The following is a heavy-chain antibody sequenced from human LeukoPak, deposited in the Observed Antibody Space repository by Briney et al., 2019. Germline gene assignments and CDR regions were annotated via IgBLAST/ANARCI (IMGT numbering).Heavy chain of an antibody. Sequence: GGSLRPSCAASGFTFSSYWMHWFRQAPGKGLVWVSRINVDGSITDYADSVRGRFTISRDNAKNTLYLQMDSLRVDDTAVYYCAKDPGPHTAFNWFDTWGQGTLVTVSS. CDR3: AKDPGPHTAFNWFDT. CDR1: GFTFSSYW. J-gene: IGHJ5*02. CDR2: INVDGSIT. V-gene: IGHV3-74*01.